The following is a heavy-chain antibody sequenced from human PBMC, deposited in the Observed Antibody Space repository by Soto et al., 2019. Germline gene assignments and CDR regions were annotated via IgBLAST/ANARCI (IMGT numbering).Heavy chain of an antibody. CDR1: GFTFSSYS. CDR2: ISSSSSYI. CDR3: ARDGAYSPYGMDV. D-gene: IGHD2-15*01. J-gene: IGHJ6*02. V-gene: IGHV3-21*01. Sequence: LRVSCAASGFTFSSYSMNWVRQAPGKGLEWVSSISSSSSYIYYADSVKGRFTISRDNAKNSLYLQMNSLRAEDTAVYYCARDGAYSPYGMDVWGQGTTVTVSS.